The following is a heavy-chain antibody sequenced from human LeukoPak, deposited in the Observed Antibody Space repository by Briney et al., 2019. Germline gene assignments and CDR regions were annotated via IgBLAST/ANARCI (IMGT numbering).Heavy chain of an antibody. J-gene: IGHJ4*02. V-gene: IGHV1-46*01. CDR3: AKGGVAGTFDY. D-gene: IGHD6-19*01. CDR2: VNPSGGST. CDR1: GYTFTSNY. Sequence: GASVNVSCKASGYTFTSNYIHWVRQAPGQGREWMGLVNPSGGSTTYAQMFQGRVTMTRDTSTSTVYLELSSLRSEDTAVYYCAKGGVAGTFDYWGQGTQVTVSS.